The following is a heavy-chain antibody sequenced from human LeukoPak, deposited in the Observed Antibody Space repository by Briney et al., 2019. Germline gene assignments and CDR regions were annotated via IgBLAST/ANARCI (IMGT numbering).Heavy chain of an antibody. CDR1: GGSFSGYY. CDR2: INHSGST. Sequence: PSETLSLTCAVYGGSFSGYYWSWIRQPPGKGLEWIGEINHSGSTNYNPSLKSRVTISVDTSKNQFSLKLSPVTAADTAVYYCARELRITMVRGVIREDWFDPWGQGTLVTVSS. J-gene: IGHJ5*02. V-gene: IGHV4-34*01. CDR3: ARELRITMVRGVIREDWFDP. D-gene: IGHD3-10*01.